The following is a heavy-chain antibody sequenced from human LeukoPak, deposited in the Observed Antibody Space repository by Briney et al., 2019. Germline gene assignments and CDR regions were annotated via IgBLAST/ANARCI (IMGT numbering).Heavy chain of an antibody. V-gene: IGHV3-7*03. CDR1: GFTFSSYW. D-gene: IGHD3-22*01. J-gene: IGHJ4*02. Sequence: PGGSLRLSCAASGFTFSSYWMSWVRQAPGKGLEWVANIKQDGSEKYYVDSVKGRFTISRDNSKNTLYLQMNSLRAEDMAVYYCAKDQSYYYDSSGFDYWGQGTLVTVSS. CDR2: IKQDGSEK. CDR3: AKDQSYYYDSSGFDY.